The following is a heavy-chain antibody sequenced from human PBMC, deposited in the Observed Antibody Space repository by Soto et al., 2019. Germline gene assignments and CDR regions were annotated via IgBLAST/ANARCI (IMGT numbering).Heavy chain of an antibody. D-gene: IGHD6-6*01. CDR3: ASPAFWAPSIAARPGYYGMDV. J-gene: IGHJ6*04. CDR1: GGSISSSSYY. Sequence: PSETLSLTCTVSGGSISSSSYYWGWIRQPPGKGLEWIGSIYYSGSTYYNPSLKSRVTISVDTSKNQFSLKLGSVTAADTAVYYCASPAFWAPSIAARPGYYGMDVWGKVTTVTFSS. CDR2: IYYSGST. V-gene: IGHV4-39*01.